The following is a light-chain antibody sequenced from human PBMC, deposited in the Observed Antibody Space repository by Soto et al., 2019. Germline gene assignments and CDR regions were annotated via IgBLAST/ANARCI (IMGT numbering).Light chain of an antibody. CDR3: QSYDSSLSGADV. V-gene: IGLV1-40*01. CDR1: SPNIGAGYD. CDR2: HNT. Sequence: QSVLTQPPSVFGAPGQRVTISCTGSSPNIGAGYDVNWYQQLPGTAPKLLVFHNTNRPSGVPDRFSGSKSGTSASLAITGLQAEDEADYYCQSYDSSLSGADVFGPGTKLTVL. J-gene: IGLJ1*01.